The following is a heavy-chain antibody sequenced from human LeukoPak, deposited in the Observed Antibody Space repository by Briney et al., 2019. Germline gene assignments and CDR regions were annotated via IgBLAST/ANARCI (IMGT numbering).Heavy chain of an antibody. V-gene: IGHV4-30-4*08. Sequence: SETLSLTCAVYGGSFSDYYWSWIRQPPGKGLECIGYIYDSGSAYYNPSLKSRVTISVDTSKNQLSLKLSSVTAADTAVYYCARGPSDAFDIWGQGTMVTVSS. CDR3: ARGPSDAFDI. CDR1: GGSFSDYY. CDR2: IYDSGSA. J-gene: IGHJ3*02.